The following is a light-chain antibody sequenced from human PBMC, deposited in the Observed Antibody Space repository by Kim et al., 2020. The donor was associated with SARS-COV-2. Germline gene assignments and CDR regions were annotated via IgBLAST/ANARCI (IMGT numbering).Light chain of an antibody. J-gene: IGKJ2*01. CDR2: GAS. Sequence: EIVLTQSPGTLSLSPGERATLSCRASQSVSSSYLAWYQQKPGQAPRLLIYGASSRATGIPDRFSGSGSGTDFTLTISRLEPEDVAVYYCQHYRTSPYTFGQGTKLEI. CDR1: QSVSSSY. V-gene: IGKV3-20*01. CDR3: QHYRTSPYT.